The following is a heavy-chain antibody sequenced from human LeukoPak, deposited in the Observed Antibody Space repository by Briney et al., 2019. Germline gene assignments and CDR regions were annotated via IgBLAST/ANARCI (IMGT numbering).Heavy chain of an antibody. CDR2: INPNSGGT. V-gene: IGHV1-2*02. D-gene: IGHD6-13*01. J-gene: IGHJ4*02. Sequence: ASVKVSCKASGYTFTGYYMHWVRQAPGQGLEWMGWINPNSGGTNYAQKFQGRVTMTRDTSISTAYMELSRLRSDDTAVYYCARDGSSRYKEFDYWGQGTLVTVSS. CDR1: GYTFTGYY. CDR3: ARDGSSRYKEFDY.